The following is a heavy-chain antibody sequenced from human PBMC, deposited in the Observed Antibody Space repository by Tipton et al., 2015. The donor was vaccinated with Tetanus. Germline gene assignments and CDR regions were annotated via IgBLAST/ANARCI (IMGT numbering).Heavy chain of an antibody. CDR3: AKDSQYTYYYASGSFDY. CDR1: GGSFSDYF. Sequence: TLSLTCAVYGGSFSDYFWTWIRQPPGKGLEWIGEINHSGGTSYNPSLKSRVSISVDTSRKQFSLKLVSLTAADTAAYFCAKDSQYTYYYASGSFDYWGQGTLVTVSS. V-gene: IGHV4-34*01. CDR2: INHSGGT. D-gene: IGHD3-10*01. J-gene: IGHJ4*02.